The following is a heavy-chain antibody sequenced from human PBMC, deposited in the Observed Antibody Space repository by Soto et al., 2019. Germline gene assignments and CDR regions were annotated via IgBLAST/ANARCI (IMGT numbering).Heavy chain of an antibody. CDR3: AREDDCTNGVCYGNWFDP. V-gene: IGHV1-69*13. J-gene: IGHJ5*02. D-gene: IGHD2-8*01. CDR1: GGTFSSYA. Sequence: ASVKVSCKASGGTFSSYAISWVRQAPGQGLEWMGGIIPIFGTANYAQKFQGRVTITADESTSTAYMELSSLRSEDTAVYYCAREDDCTNGVCYGNWFDPWGQGTLVTVSS. CDR2: IIPIFGTA.